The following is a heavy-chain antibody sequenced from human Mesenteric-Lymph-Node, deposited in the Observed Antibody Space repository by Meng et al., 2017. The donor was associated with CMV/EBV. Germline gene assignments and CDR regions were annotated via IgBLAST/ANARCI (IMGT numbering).Heavy chain of an antibody. D-gene: IGHD3-10*01. J-gene: IGHJ4*02. CDR1: GYTFTSYD. V-gene: IGHV1-8*03. CDR2: MNPNSGNT. Sequence: ASVKVSCKASGYTFTSYDINWVRQATGQGLEWMGWMNPNSGNTGYAQKFQGRVTITRNTSISTAYMELSSLRSEDTAVYYCARNGSSGSPVDYWGQGTLVTVSS. CDR3: ARNGSSGSPVDY.